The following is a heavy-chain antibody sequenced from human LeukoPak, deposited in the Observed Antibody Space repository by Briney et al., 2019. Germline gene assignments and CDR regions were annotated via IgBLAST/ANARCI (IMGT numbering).Heavy chain of an antibody. J-gene: IGHJ5*02. D-gene: IGHD3-3*01. Sequence: PGGSLRLSCAASGFTVSSRYMSWVRQAPGKGLEWVSVIYSGGSTFYTDSVKGRFTISRDNSKNTLYLQMNSLRAEDTAVYYCAKDLESQQPAWGQGTLVTVSS. CDR1: GFTVSSRY. V-gene: IGHV3-66*01. CDR2: IYSGGST. CDR3: AKDLESQQPA.